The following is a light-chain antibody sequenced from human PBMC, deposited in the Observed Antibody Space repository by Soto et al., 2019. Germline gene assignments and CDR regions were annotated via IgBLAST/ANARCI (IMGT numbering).Light chain of an antibody. CDR2: EVT. V-gene: IGLV2-14*01. J-gene: IGLJ1*01. Sequence: QSVLTQPASASGSPGQSITISCTGTISDFVIYNYVSWYQQHPGKAPKLMLYEVTNRPSGVPNRFSGSKSGNTASLTISGLQADDEADYYCSSHTASSALQVFGTGTKVTVL. CDR1: ISDFVIYNY. CDR3: SSHTASSALQV.